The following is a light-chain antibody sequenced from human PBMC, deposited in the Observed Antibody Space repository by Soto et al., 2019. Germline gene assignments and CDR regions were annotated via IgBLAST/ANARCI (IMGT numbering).Light chain of an antibody. CDR1: QSVSSN. V-gene: IGKV3-15*01. CDR2: GAS. J-gene: IGKJ1*01. Sequence: EIVMTQSPATLSVSPGERATLSCRASQSVSSNLAWYQQKPGQAPRLLIYGASTRATGIPARFSGSGSGTEFTLTLSSLQSEEFAVYYCQQYNNWPRTFGQGTKVEI. CDR3: QQYNNWPRT.